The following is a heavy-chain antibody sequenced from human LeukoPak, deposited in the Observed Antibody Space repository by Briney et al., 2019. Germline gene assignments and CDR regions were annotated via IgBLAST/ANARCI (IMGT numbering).Heavy chain of an antibody. Sequence: PGGSLRLSCAASGFTFSSYWMSWVRQAPGKGLEWVANIKQDGSEKYYVDSVKGRFTISRDNSKNTLYLQMNSLRAEDTAVYYCTTDSSSSDFDYWGQGTLVTVSS. CDR2: IKQDGSEK. D-gene: IGHD6-13*01. V-gene: IGHV3-7*03. J-gene: IGHJ4*02. CDR3: TTDSSSSDFDY. CDR1: GFTFSSYW.